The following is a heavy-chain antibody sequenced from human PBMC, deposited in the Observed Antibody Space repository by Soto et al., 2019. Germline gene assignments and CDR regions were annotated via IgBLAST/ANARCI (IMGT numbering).Heavy chain of an antibody. J-gene: IGHJ5*02. Sequence: GASVKVSCKASGGTFSSYTISWVRQAPGQGLEWMGRIIPILGIANYAQKFQGRATITADKSTSTAYMELSSLRSEDTAVYYCASSEWYGGNRDPAWFDPWGQGTLVTVSS. V-gene: IGHV1-69*02. CDR1: GGTFSSYT. CDR2: IIPILGIA. CDR3: ASSEWYGGNRDPAWFDP. D-gene: IGHD2-15*01.